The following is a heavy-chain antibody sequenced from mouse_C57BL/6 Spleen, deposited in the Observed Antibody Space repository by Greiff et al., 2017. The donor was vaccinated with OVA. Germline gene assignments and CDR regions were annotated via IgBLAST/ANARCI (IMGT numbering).Heavy chain of an antibody. J-gene: IGHJ3*01. V-gene: IGHV5-17*01. CDR1: GFTFSDYG. D-gene: IGHD2-3*01. CDR2: ISSGSSTI. Sequence: VQLQQSGGGLVKPGGSLKLSCAASGFTFSDYGMHWVRQAPEKGLEWVAYISSGSSTIYYADTVKGRFTISRENAKNTLFLQMTSLRSEDTAMYYCARSGIYDGYPAWFAYWGQGTLVTVSA. CDR3: ARSGIYDGYPAWFAY.